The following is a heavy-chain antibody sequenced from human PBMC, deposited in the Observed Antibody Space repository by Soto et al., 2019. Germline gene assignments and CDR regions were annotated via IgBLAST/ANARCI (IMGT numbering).Heavy chain of an antibody. CDR3: AREIYGDYGFDY. D-gene: IGHD4-17*01. CDR1: GFTFRSYA. Sequence: QVQLVESGGGVVQPGRSLRLSCAASGFTFRSYAMHWVRQAPGKGLEWVAVMSYDGSNKYYADSVKGRFTISRDNSKNTLYLQMNSLRAEDTAVYYCAREIYGDYGFDYWGQGTLVIVSS. CDR2: MSYDGSNK. V-gene: IGHV3-30-3*01. J-gene: IGHJ4*02.